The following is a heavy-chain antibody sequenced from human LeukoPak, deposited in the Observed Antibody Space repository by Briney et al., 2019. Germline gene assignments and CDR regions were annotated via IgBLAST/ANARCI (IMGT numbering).Heavy chain of an antibody. CDR2: IYYSGST. J-gene: IGHJ4*02. V-gene: IGHV4-59*12. CDR1: GGSISSYY. D-gene: IGHD3-22*01. Sequence: SETLSLTCTVSGGSISSYYWSWIRQPLGKGLEWIGYIYYSGSTNYNPSLKSRVTISVDTSKNQFSLKLSSVTAADTAVYYCASQPYYYDSSGYYYFDYWGQGTLVTVSS. CDR3: ASQPYYYDSSGYYYFDY.